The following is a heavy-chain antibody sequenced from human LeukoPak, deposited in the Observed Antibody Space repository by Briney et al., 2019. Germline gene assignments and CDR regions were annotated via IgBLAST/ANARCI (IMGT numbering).Heavy chain of an antibody. D-gene: IGHD3-22*01. Sequence: PSETLSLTCTVSGGSISSYYWSWIRQPAGKGLEWIGRIYTSGSTNYNPSLKSRVTISVDTSKNQFSLKLSSVTAADTAVYYCARVAYDSSGYYYTIDYWGQGTLVTVSS. J-gene: IGHJ4*02. CDR3: ARVAYDSSGYYYTIDY. CDR1: GGSISSYY. CDR2: IYTSGST. V-gene: IGHV4-4*07.